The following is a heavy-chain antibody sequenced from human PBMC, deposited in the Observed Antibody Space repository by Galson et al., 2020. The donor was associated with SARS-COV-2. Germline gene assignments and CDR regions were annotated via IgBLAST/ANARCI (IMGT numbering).Heavy chain of an antibody. CDR1: GGSFSGYY. CDR3: ARPPYYYGSGRYWYFDL. CDR2: INHSGST. V-gene: IGHV4-34*01. D-gene: IGHD3-10*01. J-gene: IGHJ2*01. Sequence: SETLSLTCAVYGGSFSGYYWSWIRQPPGKGLEWIGEINHSGSTNYNPSLKSRVTISVDTSKNQFSLKLSAVTAADTAVYYCARPPYYYGSGRYWYFDLWGRGTLVTVAS.